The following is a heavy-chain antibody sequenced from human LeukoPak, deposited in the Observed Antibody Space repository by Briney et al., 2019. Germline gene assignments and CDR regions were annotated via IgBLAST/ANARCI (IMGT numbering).Heavy chain of an antibody. CDR1: GFTFSSYA. CDR2: ISYDGSNK. D-gene: IGHD6-6*01. V-gene: IGHV3-30-3*01. Sequence: GGSLRLSCAASGFTFSSYAMHWVRQAPGKGLEWVAVISYDGSNKYYADSVKGRFTISRDNAKNSLFLQMNSLRAEDTAVYYCAREYSSSSGRSFDYWGQGTLVTVSS. J-gene: IGHJ4*02. CDR3: AREYSSSSGRSFDY.